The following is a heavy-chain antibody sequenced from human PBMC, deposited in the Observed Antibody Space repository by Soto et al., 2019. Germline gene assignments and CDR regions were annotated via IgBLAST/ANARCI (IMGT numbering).Heavy chain of an antibody. CDR2: MYYSGST. Sequence: SETLSLTCTVSGGSISSSIYYWGWIRQPPGKGLEWLASMYYSGSTYYNPSLKSRVTISVDTSKNQFSLKLSSVTAADTAVYYCARLSYGGNSNLFDYWGQGTLVTVSS. D-gene: IGHD2-21*02. CDR3: ARLSYGGNSNLFDY. CDR1: GGSISSSIYY. J-gene: IGHJ4*02. V-gene: IGHV4-39*01.